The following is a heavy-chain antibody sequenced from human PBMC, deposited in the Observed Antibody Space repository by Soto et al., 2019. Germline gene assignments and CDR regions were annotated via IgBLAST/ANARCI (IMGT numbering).Heavy chain of an antibody. CDR2: SSSSSIYI. D-gene: IGHD2-2*01. V-gene: IGHV3-21*01. CDR1: GFTFSSYS. J-gene: IGHJ4*02. Sequence: GGSLRLSCAASGFTFSSYSMNWVRQAPGKGLEWVSSSSSSSIYIYYADSVKGRFTISRDNAKNSLYLQMNSLRAEDTAVYYCASSIVVVPYFDYWGRGTLVTV. CDR3: ASSIVVVPYFDY.